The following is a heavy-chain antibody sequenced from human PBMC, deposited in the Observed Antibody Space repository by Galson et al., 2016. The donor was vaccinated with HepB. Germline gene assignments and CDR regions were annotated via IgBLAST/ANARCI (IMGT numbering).Heavy chain of an antibody. J-gene: IGHJ5*01. D-gene: IGHD1-20*01. CDR1: GFTFTSYA. CDR3: AKAGYNSHERNNWFDS. V-gene: IGHV3-23*01. CDR2: VGGSGGST. Sequence: SLRLSCAASGFTFTSYAMSWVRQAPGKGLEGLSSVGGSGGSTCYADPVRGRFIISRDSSENTLYLQMNTLRGDDTALYYCAKAGYNSHERNNWFDSWGQGTLVTVSS.